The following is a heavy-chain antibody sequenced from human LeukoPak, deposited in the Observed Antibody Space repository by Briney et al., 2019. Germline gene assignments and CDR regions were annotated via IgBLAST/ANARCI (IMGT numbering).Heavy chain of an antibody. V-gene: IGHV4-59*01. D-gene: IGHD6-19*01. CDR2: IYYSGST. CDR1: GGSISSYY. Sequence: TSETLSLTCTVSGGSISSYYWSRIRQPPGKGLEWIGYIYYSGSTNYNPSLKSRVTISVDTSKNQFSLKLSSVTAADTAVYYCARVGQWLVPWFDPWGQGTLVTVSS. J-gene: IGHJ5*02. CDR3: ARVGQWLVPWFDP.